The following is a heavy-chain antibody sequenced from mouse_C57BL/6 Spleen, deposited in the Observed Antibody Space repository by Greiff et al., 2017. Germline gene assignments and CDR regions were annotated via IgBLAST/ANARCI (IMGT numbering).Heavy chain of an antibody. V-gene: IGHV5-9*01. D-gene: IGHD2-3*01. CDR2: ISGGGGNT. CDR3: ARHDGYYFDY. J-gene: IGHJ2*01. Sequence: EVQLVESGGGLVKPGGSLKLSCAASGFTFSSYTMSWVRQTPEKGLEWVATISGGGGNTYYPDSVKGRFTISRDNAKNTLYLQMSSLRSEDTALYYCARHDGYYFDYWGQGTTLTVSS. CDR1: GFTFSSYT.